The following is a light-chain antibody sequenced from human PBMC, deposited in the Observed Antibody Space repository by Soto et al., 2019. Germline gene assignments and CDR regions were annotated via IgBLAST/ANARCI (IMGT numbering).Light chain of an antibody. CDR3: QQSYSTPPGT. CDR2: ATS. Sequence: DIQMTQCPSSLSASVGDRVTITCRASQSIATYLNWYQQKPGKAPKLLIYATSSLQSGVPSRFSGSGSGTDFTLTISSLQPEDFATYYCQQSYSTPPGTFGQRTKV. CDR1: QSIATY. V-gene: IGKV1-39*01. J-gene: IGKJ1*01.